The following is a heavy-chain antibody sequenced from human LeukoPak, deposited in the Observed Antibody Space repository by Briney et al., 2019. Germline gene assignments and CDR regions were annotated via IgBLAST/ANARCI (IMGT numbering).Heavy chain of an antibody. V-gene: IGHV1-18*01. D-gene: IGHD5-24*01. CDR2: ISGYQGST. CDR1: GYTFTNYG. Sequence: ASVKVSCKASGYTFTNYGITWVRQAPGQGLERMGWISGYQGSTKYAQNFQGRVTMTIDTSTSTAYMDLRSLRSDDTAIYFCARSDLSTITAGPFNYWGQGTLVAVSS. CDR3: ARSDLSTITAGPFNY. J-gene: IGHJ4*02.